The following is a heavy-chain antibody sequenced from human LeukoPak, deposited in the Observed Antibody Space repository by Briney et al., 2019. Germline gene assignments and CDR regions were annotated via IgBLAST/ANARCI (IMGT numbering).Heavy chain of an antibody. V-gene: IGHV4-34*01. CDR3: ARKGGGQLVNTRRWFDP. J-gene: IGHJ5*02. CDR1: GGSFSGYY. D-gene: IGHD6-13*01. Sequence: SETLSLTCAIYGGSFSGYYWSWIRQPPGKGLEWIGEIHHSGSTNYNPSLKSRVTISVDTSKKQFSLKLSSVTAADTAIYYCARKGGGQLVNTRRWFDPWGQGTLVTVSS. CDR2: IHHSGST.